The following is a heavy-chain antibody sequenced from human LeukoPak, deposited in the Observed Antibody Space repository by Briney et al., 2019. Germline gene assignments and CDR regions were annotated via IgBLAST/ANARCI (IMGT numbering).Heavy chain of an antibody. J-gene: IGHJ4*02. V-gene: IGHV3-23*01. CDR1: GFTFSSYA. CDR2: ISGSGGST. D-gene: IGHD3-22*01. CDR3: AKDRVSVYYYDSSGYYYFDY. Sequence: GGSLRLSCAASGFTFSSYAMSWVRQAPGKGLEWVSAISGSGGSTYYADSVKGRITISRDNSKNTLYLQMNSLRAEDTAVYYCAKDRVSVYYYDSSGYYYFDYWGQGTLVTVSS.